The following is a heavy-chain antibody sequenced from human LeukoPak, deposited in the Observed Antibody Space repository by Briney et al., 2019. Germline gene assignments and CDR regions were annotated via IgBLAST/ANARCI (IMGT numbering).Heavy chain of an antibody. V-gene: IGHV1-2*06. J-gene: IGHJ4*02. CDR3: ARGREYYDSSGLIDY. CDR1: GYIFTGYY. D-gene: IGHD3-22*01. Sequence: GASVKVSCKASGYIFTGYYIHWVRQAPGQGLERMGRINPNSGGTNYAQKFQGRVTMTRNTSISTAYMELSSLRSEDTAVYYCARGREYYDSSGLIDYWGQGTLVTVSS. CDR2: INPNSGGT.